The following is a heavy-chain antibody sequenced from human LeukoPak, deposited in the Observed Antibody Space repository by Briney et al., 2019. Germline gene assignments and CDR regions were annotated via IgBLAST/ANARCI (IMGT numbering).Heavy chain of an antibody. CDR2: INHSGST. J-gene: IGHJ6*02. D-gene: IGHD6-13*01. V-gene: IGHV4-34*01. Sequence: PSETLSLTCAVYGGSFSGYYWSWIRQPPGKGLEWIGEINHSGSTNYNPSLKSRVTISVDTSKNQFSLKLSSVTAADTAVYYCARDRWQQLVRANYYYYYGMDVWGQGTTVTVSS. CDR1: GGSFSGYY. CDR3: ARDRWQQLVRANYYYYYGMDV.